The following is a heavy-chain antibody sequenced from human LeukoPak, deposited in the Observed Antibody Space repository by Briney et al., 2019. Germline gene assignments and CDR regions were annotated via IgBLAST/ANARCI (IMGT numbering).Heavy chain of an antibody. CDR1: GYTFTIYD. J-gene: IGHJ5*02. V-gene: IGHV1-8*03. D-gene: IGHD4-11*01. CDR2: MNPNSGNT. Sequence: GASVKVSFKASGYTFTIYDINWVRQATGQGLEWMGWMNPNSGNTGYAQKFQGRVTITRNTAISTAYMELSSLRFEDTAVYYCARGLLGFMRSDYSNYWDNWFDPWGQGTLVTVSS. CDR3: ARGLLGFMRSDYSNYWDNWFDP.